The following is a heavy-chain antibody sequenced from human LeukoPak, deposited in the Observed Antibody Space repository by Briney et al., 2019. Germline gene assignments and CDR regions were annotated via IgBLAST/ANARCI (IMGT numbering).Heavy chain of an antibody. Sequence: GESLEISCKGSGYSLTRFWLGWVRQVPGKGPGVIGIIWPGDSDTRYSQYFEGHVTIPADKSVSTAYLQWSSRKASDTAIYYCVSPRSGVGIDYWGQGTLVTVSS. CDR3: VSPRSGVGIDY. J-gene: IGHJ4*02. V-gene: IGHV5-51*01. CDR2: IWPGDSDT. CDR1: GYSLTRFW. D-gene: IGHD3-10*01.